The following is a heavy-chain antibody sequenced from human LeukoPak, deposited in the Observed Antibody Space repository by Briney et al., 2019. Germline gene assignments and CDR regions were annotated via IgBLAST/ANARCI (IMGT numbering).Heavy chain of an antibody. V-gene: IGHV3-23*01. D-gene: IGHD2-15*01. CDR2: INGNGGST. CDR1: VFTFSNYA. J-gene: IGHJ4*02. CDR3: AKIGGSVVY. Sequence: GGSLRLSCAASVFTFSNYAMSWVRQAPGKGLEWVSSINGNGGSTYYADSVKGRFTISRDNFKNTLYLQMNSLRAEDTAIYYCAKIGGSVVYWGQGTLVTVSS.